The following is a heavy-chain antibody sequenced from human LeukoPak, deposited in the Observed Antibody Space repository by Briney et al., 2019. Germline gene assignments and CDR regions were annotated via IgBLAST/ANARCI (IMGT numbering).Heavy chain of an antibody. J-gene: IGHJ5*02. Sequence: GGSLRLSCAASGFTFDDYGMSWVRQAPGKGLEWVSGINWNGGNTGYADPVKGRFTISRDNAKNSLYLQMNSLRAEDTALYHCARVETDTAMVTEWFDPWGQGTLVTVSS. CDR2: INWNGGNT. CDR3: ARVETDTAMVTEWFDP. V-gene: IGHV3-20*01. CDR1: GFTFDDYG. D-gene: IGHD5-18*01.